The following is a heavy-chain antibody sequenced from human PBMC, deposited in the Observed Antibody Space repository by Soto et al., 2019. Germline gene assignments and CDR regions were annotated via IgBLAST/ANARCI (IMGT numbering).Heavy chain of an antibody. CDR2: ISGYNGDT. D-gene: IGHD2-8*01. Sequence: ASVKVSCKASGYTFTIYGISWVRQAPGQGLEWMGWISGYNGDTTYAQKFQGRVTMTIDTSTSTAYMELRSLTSDDTAVYYCAKNGQPPYYYYGLDVWX. CDR3: AKNGQPPYYYYGLDV. CDR1: GYTFTIYG. V-gene: IGHV1-18*01. J-gene: IGHJ6*02.